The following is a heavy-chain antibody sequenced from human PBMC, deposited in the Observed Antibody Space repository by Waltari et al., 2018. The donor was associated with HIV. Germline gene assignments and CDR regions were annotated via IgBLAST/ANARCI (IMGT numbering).Heavy chain of an antibody. CDR2: INPNNGGT. CDR1: GYAFTAYS. V-gene: IGHV1-2*04. CDR3: ARDAGRTVSTPDAFDV. J-gene: IGHJ3*01. Sequence: QVQLVQSGAEVKRPGASVKVSCPSSGYAFTAYSLHWVRQAPGQGLEWMGWINPNNGGTDYAQNFRDWVTMTTDTSIATAYLELHSLKSDDKAVYFCARDAGRTVSTPDAFDVWGRGTMVTVSS. D-gene: IGHD4-17*01.